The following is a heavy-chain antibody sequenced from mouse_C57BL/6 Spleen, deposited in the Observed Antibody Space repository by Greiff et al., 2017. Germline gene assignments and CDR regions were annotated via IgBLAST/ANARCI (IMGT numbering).Heavy chain of an antibody. D-gene: IGHD2-2*01. CDR1: GFTFTDYY. CDR2: IRNKANGYTT. V-gene: IGHV7-3*01. Sequence: EVQLMESGGGLVQPGGSLSLSCAASGFTFTDYYMSWVRQPPGKALEWLGFIRNKANGYTTEYSVSVKGRFTISRDNSQSVIYLQINALRAEDSATYYCARTMVTFDCWGQGTTLTVSS. CDR3: ARTMVTFDC. J-gene: IGHJ2*01.